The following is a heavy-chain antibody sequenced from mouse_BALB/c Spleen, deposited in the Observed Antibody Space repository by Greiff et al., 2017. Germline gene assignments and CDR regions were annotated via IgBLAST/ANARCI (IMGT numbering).Heavy chain of an antibody. CDR1: GYSITSDYA. J-gene: IGHJ3*01. CDR2: ISYSGST. Sequence: EVQLQQSGPGLVKPSQSLSLTCTVTGYSITSDYAWNWIRQFPGNKLEWMGYISYSGSTSYNPSLKSRISITRDTSKNQFFLQLNSVTTEDTATYYCARSNFFPFAYWGQGTLVTVSA. CDR3: ARSNFFPFAY. V-gene: IGHV3-2*02. D-gene: IGHD2-5*01.